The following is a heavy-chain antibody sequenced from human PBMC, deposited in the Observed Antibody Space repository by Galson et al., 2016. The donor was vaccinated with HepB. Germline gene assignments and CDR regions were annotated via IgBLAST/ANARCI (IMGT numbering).Heavy chain of an antibody. D-gene: IGHD2-15*01. CDR1: GGTFSKYG. CDR2: IIPFLGIA. J-gene: IGHJ6*02. Sequence: SVKVSCKASGGTFSKYGISWVRQAPGQGLEWMGRIIPFLGIASYAQKFQGRVTITADKSTSTAYMEVSSLRSEDTALYYCARGGYCSGGSCYGIYGMDVWGQGTTVTVSS. CDR3: ARGGYCSGGSCYGIYGMDV. V-gene: IGHV1-69*04.